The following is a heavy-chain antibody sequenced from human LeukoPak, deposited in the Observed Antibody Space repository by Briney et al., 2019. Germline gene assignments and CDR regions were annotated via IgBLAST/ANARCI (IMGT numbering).Heavy chain of an antibody. D-gene: IGHD6-13*01. Sequence: GGSLRLSCAASGFTFDDYAMHWVRQAPGKGLEWVSGILRNSGSIGYADSVKGRFTISRDDAKNSLYLRMNSLRAEDTALYYCVKDGGRDTAAAYYWGQGTLVSVSS. CDR3: VKDGGRDTAAAYY. V-gene: IGHV3-9*01. J-gene: IGHJ4*02. CDR1: GFTFDDYA. CDR2: ILRNSGSI.